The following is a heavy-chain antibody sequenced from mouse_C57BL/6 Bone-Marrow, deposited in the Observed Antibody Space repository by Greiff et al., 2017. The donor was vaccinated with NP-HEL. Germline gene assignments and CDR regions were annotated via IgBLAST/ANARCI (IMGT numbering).Heavy chain of an antibody. CDR1: GFTFTDYY. Sequence: EVQLLESGGGLVQPGGSLSLSCAASGFTFTDYYMSWVRQPPGKALEWLGFIRHKANGYTTEYSASVKGRFTISRDNSQSILYLQMNALRAEDSATYYGARSHYYGSSPFAYWGQGTLVTVSA. CDR3: ARSHYYGSSPFAY. V-gene: IGHV7-3*01. J-gene: IGHJ3*01. D-gene: IGHD1-1*01. CDR2: IRHKANGYTT.